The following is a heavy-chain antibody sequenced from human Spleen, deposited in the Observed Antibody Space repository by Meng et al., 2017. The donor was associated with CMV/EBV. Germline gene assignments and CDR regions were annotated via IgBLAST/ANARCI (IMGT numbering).Heavy chain of an antibody. V-gene: IGHV3-21*04. CDR1: GFTFSNYS. D-gene: IGHD5-12*01. CDR3: ARSGPSGYHYDY. CDR2: ISSSSIYI. Sequence: GGSLRLSCAASGFTFSNYSMNWVRQAPGKGLEWVSFISSSSIYIYYADSVKGRFTISRDTSENNVYLDMNNLRVDDTAVYYCARSGPSGYHYDYWGQGTLVTVSS. J-gene: IGHJ4*02.